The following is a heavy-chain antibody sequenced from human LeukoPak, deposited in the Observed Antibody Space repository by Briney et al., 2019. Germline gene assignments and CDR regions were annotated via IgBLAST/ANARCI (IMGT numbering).Heavy chain of an antibody. J-gene: IGHJ4*02. V-gene: IGHV3-74*01. D-gene: IGHD1-26*01. Sequence: GGSLRLSCAASGFTFNTHWMHWVREAPGKGLVWFSRIKSDGSSTSYADSVKGRFTISRDNAKNTLYLQMNSLRAEDTAVYYCAGNPFYSGSYSNYWGQGTLVTVSS. CDR2: IKSDGSST. CDR1: GFTFNTHW. CDR3: AGNPFYSGSYSNY.